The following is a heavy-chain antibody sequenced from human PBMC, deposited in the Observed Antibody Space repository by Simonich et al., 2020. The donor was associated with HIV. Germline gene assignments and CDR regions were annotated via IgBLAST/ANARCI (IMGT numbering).Heavy chain of an antibody. Sequence: QVQLQQWGAGLLKPSETLSLTCAVYGGSFSGYYWSWIRQPPGKGLEWFGEINHSGRTNYKPSLKSRVTISGDTSKNQFSLKLSSVTAADTAVYYCARRLSKLSRNQRPDAFDIWGQGTMVTVSS. CDR3: ARRLSKLSRNQRPDAFDI. CDR1: GGSFSGYY. V-gene: IGHV4-34*01. J-gene: IGHJ3*02. CDR2: INHSGRT. D-gene: IGHD5-18*01.